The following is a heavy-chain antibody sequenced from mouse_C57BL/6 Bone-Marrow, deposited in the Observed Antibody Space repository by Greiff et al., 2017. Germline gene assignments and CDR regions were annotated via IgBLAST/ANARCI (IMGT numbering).Heavy chain of an antibody. CDR2: INPYNGGT. J-gene: IGHJ4*01. CDR1: GYTFTDYY. V-gene: IGHV1-19*01. CDR3: ARRGDDYGYDGAMDY. D-gene: IGHD2-2*01. Sequence: EVQLQQSGPVLVKPGASVKMSCKASGYTFTDYYMNWVKQSHGKSLEWIGVINPYNGGTSYNQKFKGKATLTVDKSSSTAYMELNSLTSEDSAVYYCARRGDDYGYDGAMDYWGQGTSVTVSS.